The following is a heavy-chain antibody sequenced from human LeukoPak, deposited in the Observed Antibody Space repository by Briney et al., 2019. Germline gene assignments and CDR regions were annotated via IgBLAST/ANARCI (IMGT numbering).Heavy chain of an antibody. CDR1: GDSLNNFY. CDR2: IYYTGST. Sequence: SETLSLTCTVSGDSLNNFYWIWLRHPPGKGLEWIGYIYYTGSTKHSPSLKSRVTMSLDTSKSQFSLQLSSVTAADTAIYYCARAQFGDYFDYWGPGTLVTVSS. D-gene: IGHD3-10*01. CDR3: ARAQFGDYFDY. V-gene: IGHV4-59*13. J-gene: IGHJ4*02.